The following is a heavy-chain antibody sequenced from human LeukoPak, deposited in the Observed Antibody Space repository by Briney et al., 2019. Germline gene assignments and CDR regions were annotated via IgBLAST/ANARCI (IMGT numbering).Heavy chain of an antibody. J-gene: IGHJ4*02. CDR2: INHSGST. CDR1: GGSLSDYY. Sequence: SETLSLTCTVSGGSLSDYYWSWVRQPPGKGLEWIGEINHSGSTNYNPSLKSRVTISVDTSKNQFSLKLRSVTAADTAVYYCASRLRDSSGYYSGFDYWGQGTLVTVSS. D-gene: IGHD3-22*01. CDR3: ASRLRDSSGYYSGFDY. V-gene: IGHV4-34*01.